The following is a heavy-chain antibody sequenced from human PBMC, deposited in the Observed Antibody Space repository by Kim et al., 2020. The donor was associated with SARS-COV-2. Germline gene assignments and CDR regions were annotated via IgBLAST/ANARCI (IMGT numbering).Heavy chain of an antibody. CDR3: ARLFIDKYSSSWYSTKGSYYGMDV. V-gene: IGHV4-39*01. CDR1: GGSISSSSYY. Sequence: SETLSLTCTVSGGSISSSSYYWGWIRQPPGKGLEWIGSIYYSGSTYYNPSLKSRVTISVDTSKNQFSLKLSSVTAAVTAVYYCARLFIDKYSSSWYSTKGSYYGMDVWGQGTTVTVSS. D-gene: IGHD6-13*01. CDR2: IYYSGST. J-gene: IGHJ6*02.